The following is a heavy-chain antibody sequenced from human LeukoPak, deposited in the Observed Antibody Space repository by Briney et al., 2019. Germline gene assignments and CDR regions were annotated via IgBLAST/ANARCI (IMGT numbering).Heavy chain of an antibody. CDR3: ARGPRFDY. CDR1: GGSFSGYY. J-gene: IGHJ4*02. Sequence: SETLSLTCAVHGGSFSGYYWSWIRQPPGKGLEWIGEINHSGSTNYNPSLKSRVTISVDTSKNQFSLKLSSVTAADTAVYYCARGPRFDYWGQGTLVTVSS. CDR2: INHSGST. V-gene: IGHV4-34*01.